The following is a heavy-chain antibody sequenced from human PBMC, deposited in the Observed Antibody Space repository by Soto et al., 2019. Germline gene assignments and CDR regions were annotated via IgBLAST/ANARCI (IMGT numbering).Heavy chain of an antibody. D-gene: IGHD5-12*01. CDR3: AAGGGLPRYY. J-gene: IGHJ4*02. CDR2: IYHSGST. V-gene: IGHV4-30-2*01. CDR1: GGSISSGGYS. Sequence: QLQLQESGSGLVKPSQTLSLTCAVSGGSISSGGYSWSWIRQPPGKGLEWIGYIYHSGSTYYNPSLKSRLTISVARSKNQSSLKLSSVTAADTAVYYCAAGGGLPRYYWGQGTLVTVSS.